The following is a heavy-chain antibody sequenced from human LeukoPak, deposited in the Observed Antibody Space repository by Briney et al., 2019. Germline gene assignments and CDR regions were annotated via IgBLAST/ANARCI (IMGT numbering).Heavy chain of an antibody. Sequence: GGSLRLSCAASRFTFSSYAMSWVRQAPGKGLEWVSAISGSGESTYYADSVKGRFTISRDNSKNTLYLQMNSLRAEDTAVYYCARDRGGRYYYYIDVWGTWTTVTVSS. D-gene: IGHD3-10*01. V-gene: IGHV3-23*01. CDR2: ISGSGEST. J-gene: IGHJ6*03. CDR3: ARDRGGRYYYYIDV. CDR1: RFTFSSYA.